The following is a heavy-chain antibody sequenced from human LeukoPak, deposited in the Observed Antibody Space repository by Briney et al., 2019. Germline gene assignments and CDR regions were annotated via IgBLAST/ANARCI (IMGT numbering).Heavy chain of an antibody. D-gene: IGHD6-19*01. J-gene: IGHJ5*02. V-gene: IGHV4-34*01. CDR1: GGSFSGYY. CDR2: INHSGST. CDR3: ARGGDSSGWYH. Sequence: PSETLSLTCAVYGGSFSGYYWSWIRQPPGKGLEWIGEINHSGSTNYNPSLKSRVTISVDTSKNQFSLKLSSVTAADTAVYYCARGGDSSGWYHWGQGTLVTVSS.